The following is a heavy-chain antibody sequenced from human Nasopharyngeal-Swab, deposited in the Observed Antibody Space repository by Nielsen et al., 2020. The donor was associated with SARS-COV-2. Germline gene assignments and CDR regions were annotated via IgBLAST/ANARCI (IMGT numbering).Heavy chain of an antibody. D-gene: IGHD1-14*01. V-gene: IGHV4-34*01. J-gene: IGHJ4*02. CDR2: ISHGGST. CDR1: GASFSGYF. Sequence: SETLSLTCSVHGASFSGYFWTWIRQPPGKGLEWIGEISHGGSTEYNPSLKSRVTISVDTSRKQFFLKLTSVTAADTAVYYCGLSASAPQTRTLEYWGQGALVTVSS. CDR3: GLSASAPQTRTLEY.